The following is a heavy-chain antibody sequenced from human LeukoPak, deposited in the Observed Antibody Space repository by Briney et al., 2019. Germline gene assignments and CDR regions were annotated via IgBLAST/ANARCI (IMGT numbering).Heavy chain of an antibody. CDR2: IYSGGST. CDR1: GFTVSSNY. V-gene: IGHV3-66*01. Sequence: GGSLRLSCAASGFTVSSNYLSWVRQAPGKGLEWVSVIYSGGSTNYADSVKGRFTISRDNSKNTLYLQMNSLRAEDTAVYYCARSPHSSSWIDHWGQGTLVTVSS. D-gene: IGHD6-13*01. CDR3: ARSPHSSSWIDH. J-gene: IGHJ4*02.